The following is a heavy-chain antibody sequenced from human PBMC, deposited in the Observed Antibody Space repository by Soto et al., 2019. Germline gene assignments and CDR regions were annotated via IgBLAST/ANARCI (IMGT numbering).Heavy chain of an antibody. J-gene: IGHJ5*02. V-gene: IGHV1-3*01. CDR3: ARDGVVYYGSGSYYKFDNWFDP. CDR1: GYTFTGYA. Sequence: ASVKVSCKASGYTFTGYAMHWVRQAPGQRLEWMGWINAGNGNTKYSQKFQGRVTITRDTSASTAYMELSSLRSEDTAVYYCARDGVVYYGSGSYYKFDNWFDPWGQGTLVTVSS. D-gene: IGHD3-10*01. CDR2: INAGNGNT.